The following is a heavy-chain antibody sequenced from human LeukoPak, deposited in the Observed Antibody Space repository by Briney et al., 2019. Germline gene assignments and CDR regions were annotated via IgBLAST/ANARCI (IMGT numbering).Heavy chain of an antibody. CDR1: GFTFSSYW. CDR3: ARLRGYSYGLIDY. D-gene: IGHD5-18*01. J-gene: IGHJ4*02. CDR2: IKQDGSEK. V-gene: IGHV3-7*01. Sequence: GGSLRLSCAASGFTFSSYWMSWVRQAPGKGLEWVANIKQDGSEKYYVDSVKGRFTISRDNAKNSLYLQMNSLRAEDTAVYYCARLRGYSYGLIDYWGQGTLVTVSS.